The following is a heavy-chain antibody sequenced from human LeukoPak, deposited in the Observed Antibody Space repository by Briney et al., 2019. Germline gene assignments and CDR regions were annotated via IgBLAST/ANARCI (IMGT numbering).Heavy chain of an antibody. CDR2: IIPIFGTA. D-gene: IGHD2-2*01. J-gene: IGHJ3*02. Sequence: ASVKVSCKASGGTFSSYAISWVRQAPGQGLEWMGGIIPIFGTANYAQKFQGRVTITADESTSTAYMELSSLRSEDTAVYYCARELYCSSTSCYLGWGAFDIWGQGTMVTVSS. CDR1: GGTFSSYA. V-gene: IGHV1-69*13. CDR3: ARELYCSSTSCYLGWGAFDI.